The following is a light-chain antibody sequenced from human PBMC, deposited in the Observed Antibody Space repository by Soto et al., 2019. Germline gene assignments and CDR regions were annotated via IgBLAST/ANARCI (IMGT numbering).Light chain of an antibody. CDR2: GAS. CDR1: QSVSSN. V-gene: IGKV3-15*01. CDR3: QQYYSYPLT. J-gene: IGKJ4*01. Sequence: EIVMTHSPSTLSVSPGEIATLSCRASQSVSSNLAWYQQKPGQAPRLLIYGASTRATGIPSRFSGSGSGTDFTLTISCLQSEDFATYYCQQYYSYPLTFGGGTKVDIK.